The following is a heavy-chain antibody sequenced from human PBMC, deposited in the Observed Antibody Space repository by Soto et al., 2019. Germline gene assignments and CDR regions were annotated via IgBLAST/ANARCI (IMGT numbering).Heavy chain of an antibody. CDR2: IYYSGST. CDR3: ARGSGGSSSFYYYYYGMDV. CDR1: GGSISSGDYY. Sequence: PSETLSLTCTVSGGSISSGDYYWSWIRQPPGKGLEWIGYIYYSGSTYYNPSLKSRVTISVDTSKNQFSLKLSSVTAADTAVYYCARGSGGSSSFYYYYYGMDVWGQGTTVTVSS. V-gene: IGHV4-30-4*01. J-gene: IGHJ6*02. D-gene: IGHD2-15*01.